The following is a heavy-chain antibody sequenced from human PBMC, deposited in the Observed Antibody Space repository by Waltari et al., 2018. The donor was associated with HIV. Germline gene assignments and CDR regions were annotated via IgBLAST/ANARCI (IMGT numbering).Heavy chain of an antibody. CDR3: ARAPMTTVTRRGFDI. CDR2: ISVYNDNT. V-gene: IGHV1-18*01. D-gene: IGHD4-17*01. CDR1: GYSFTRYG. Sequence: QVQLVQSGAEVKKPGASLKVSCKASGYSFTRYGISWVRQAPGQGLEWIGWISVYNDNTKYAQKIQDRLNKTTDSPTSTAYIEVRSQRSDDTAVYYCARAPMTTVTRRGFDIWGQGTMVSVSS. J-gene: IGHJ3*02.